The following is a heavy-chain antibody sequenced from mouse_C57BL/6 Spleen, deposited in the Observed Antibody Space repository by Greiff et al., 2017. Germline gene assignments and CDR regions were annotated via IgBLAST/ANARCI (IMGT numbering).Heavy chain of an antibody. D-gene: IGHD1-1*01. CDR1: GYSFTGYY. CDR3: ASGSSPDYAMDY. V-gene: IGHV1-42*01. J-gene: IGHJ4*01. CDR2: INPSTGGT. Sequence: VQLKESGPELVKPGASVKISCKASGYSFTGYYMNWVKQSPEKSLEWIGEINPSTGGTTYNQKFKAKATLTVDKSSSTAYMQLKSLTSEDSAVYYCASGSSPDYAMDYWGQGTSVTVSS.